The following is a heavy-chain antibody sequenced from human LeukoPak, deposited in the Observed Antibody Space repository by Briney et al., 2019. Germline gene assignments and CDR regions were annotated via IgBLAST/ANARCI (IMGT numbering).Heavy chain of an antibody. CDR1: GFTFSSYS. CDR3: AKDRWFGGSYYFDY. Sequence: PGGSLRLSCAASGFTFSSYSMNWVRQAPGKGLEWVAFIRYDGSNKYYADSVKGRFTISRDNSKNTLYLQMNSLRAEDTAVYYCAKDRWFGGSYYFDYWGQGTLVTVSS. D-gene: IGHD3-10*01. V-gene: IGHV3-30*02. CDR2: IRYDGSNK. J-gene: IGHJ4*02.